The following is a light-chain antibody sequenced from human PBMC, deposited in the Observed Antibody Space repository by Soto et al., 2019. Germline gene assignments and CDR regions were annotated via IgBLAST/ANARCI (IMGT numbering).Light chain of an antibody. Sequence: QSVLTQPASVSGSPGQSITISCTGTSMNVGGYNYVSCYQQHPGKAPNLMIYEVSNRPSGVSNRFSGSKSGNTASLTISGLQAEDEADYYCSSYTSSSTLYVFGTGTKVTVL. CDR1: SMNVGGYNY. CDR3: SSYTSSSTLYV. CDR2: EVS. V-gene: IGLV2-14*01. J-gene: IGLJ1*01.